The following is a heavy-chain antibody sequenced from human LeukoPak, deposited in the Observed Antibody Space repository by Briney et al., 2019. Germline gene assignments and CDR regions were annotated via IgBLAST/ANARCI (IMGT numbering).Heavy chain of an antibody. J-gene: IGHJ4*02. Sequence: SETLSLTCTVSGYSISSGYYWGWIRQPPGKGLEWIGSIYNSGSTYYTPSLKSRVTISVDTSKNQFSLKLSSVTAADTAVYYCARIHREVGAFLDYWGQGTLVTVSS. D-gene: IGHD1-26*01. CDR2: IYNSGST. V-gene: IGHV4-38-2*02. CDR3: ARIHREVGAFLDY. CDR1: GYSISSGYY.